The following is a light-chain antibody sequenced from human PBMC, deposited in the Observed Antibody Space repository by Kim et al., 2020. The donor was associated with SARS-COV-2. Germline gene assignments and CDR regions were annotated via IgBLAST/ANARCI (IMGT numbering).Light chain of an antibody. J-gene: IGLJ3*02. CDR2: EDD. CDR3: QSYDSSNIWV. CDR1: SGSFGSNY. V-gene: IGLV6-57*03. Sequence: TVIISFPRSSGSFGSNYVQWYQQRPGSAPTTVIYEDDQRLPGVPHRFSGSIDSSSNSASLTISGLKTEDEADYYCQSYDSSNIWVFGGGTQLTVL.